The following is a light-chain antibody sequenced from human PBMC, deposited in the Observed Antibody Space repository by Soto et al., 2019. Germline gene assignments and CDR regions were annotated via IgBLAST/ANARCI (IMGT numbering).Light chain of an antibody. CDR2: DAS. V-gene: IGKV1-5*01. CDR3: QQYNDYST. Sequence: DIQITQSPSTLSASVGDRVTITCRASESISRWLAWFQQKPGKAPNLLIYDASILQSGVPSRFSGSGSGTDFTLTISSLQPEDFVTYYCQQYNDYSTFGQGTKVDIK. CDR1: ESISRW. J-gene: IGKJ1*01.